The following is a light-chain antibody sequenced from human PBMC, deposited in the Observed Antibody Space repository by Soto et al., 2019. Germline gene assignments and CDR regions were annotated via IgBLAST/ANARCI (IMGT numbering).Light chain of an antibody. CDR3: CSYAGRYIYV. Sequence: QSELTQPASLSGSPGQSITISCTGTSIDVGGYNYVSWYPQHPGKAPKLMIYEVSNRPSGVSNRFSGSKSGNTASLTISGLQAEDEADYYCCSYAGRYIYVFGTGTKVT. V-gene: IGLV2-14*01. CDR1: SIDVGGYNY. CDR2: EVS. J-gene: IGLJ1*01.